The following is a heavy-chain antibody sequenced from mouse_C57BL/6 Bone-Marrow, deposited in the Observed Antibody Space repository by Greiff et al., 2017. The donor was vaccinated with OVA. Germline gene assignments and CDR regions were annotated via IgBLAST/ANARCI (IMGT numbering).Heavy chain of an antibody. CDR1: GYTFTSYW. V-gene: IGHV1-69*01. CDR2: IDPSDSYT. D-gene: IGHD1-1*01. J-gene: IGHJ4*01. Sequence: QVQLQPGAELVMPGASVKLSCKASGYTFTSYWMHWVKQRPGQGLEWIGEIDPSDSYTNYNQKFKGKSTLTVDKSSSTAYMQLSSLTSEDSAVYYCARERGYYGSSYPLYAMDYWGQGTSVTVSS. CDR3: ARERGYYGSSYPLYAMDY.